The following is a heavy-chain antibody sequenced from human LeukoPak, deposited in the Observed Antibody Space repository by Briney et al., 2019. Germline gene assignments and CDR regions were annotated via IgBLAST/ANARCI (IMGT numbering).Heavy chain of an antibody. D-gene: IGHD5-12*01. J-gene: IGHJ5*02. V-gene: IGHV4-4*09. CDR1: GVSISPYY. Sequence: PSETLSLTCAVSGVSISPYYWSWIRQPPGKGLEWIGYIYTSGSTNYNPSLKSRVTISVDTSKNQFSLKLSSVTAADTAVYYCAREGGGYSGYGGDWFDPWGQGTLVTVSS. CDR3: AREGGGYSGYGGDWFDP. CDR2: IYTSGST.